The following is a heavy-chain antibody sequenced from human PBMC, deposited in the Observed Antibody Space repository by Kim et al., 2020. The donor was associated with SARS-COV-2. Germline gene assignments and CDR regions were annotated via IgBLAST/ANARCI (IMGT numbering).Heavy chain of an antibody. CDR3: AKSQSGPKMGYFDWPLSRYYYYGMDV. V-gene: IGHV3-23*01. D-gene: IGHD3-9*01. J-gene: IGHJ6*02. Sequence: GGSLRLSCAASGFTFSSYAMSWVRQAPGKGLEWVSAISGSGGSTYYADSVKGRFTISRDNSKNTLYLQMNSLRAEDTAVYYCAKSQSGPKMGYFDWPLSRYYYYGMDVWGQGTTVTVSS. CDR1: GFTFSSYA. CDR2: ISGSGGST.